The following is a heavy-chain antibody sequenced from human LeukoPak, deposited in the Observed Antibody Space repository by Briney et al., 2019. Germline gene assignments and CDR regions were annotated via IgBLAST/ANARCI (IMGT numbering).Heavy chain of an antibody. D-gene: IGHD1-26*01. V-gene: IGHV1-24*01. CDR1: GYTLTELS. Sequence: GASVKVSYKVSGYTLTELSMHWVRQAPGKGLEWMGGFDPEDGETIYAQKFQGRVTMTEDTSTDTAYMELSSLRSEDTAVYYCATVRGIVGPPDYWGQGTLVTVSS. CDR2: FDPEDGET. J-gene: IGHJ4*02. CDR3: ATVRGIVGPPDY.